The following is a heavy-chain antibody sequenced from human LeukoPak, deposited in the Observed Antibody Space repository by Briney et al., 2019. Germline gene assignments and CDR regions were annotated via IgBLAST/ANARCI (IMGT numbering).Heavy chain of an antibody. Sequence: HPGGSLRLSCAASGFTFSSYAMIWVRQAPGKGLEWVSAISGSGGSTYYADSVKGRFTISRDNSKNTLYLQMNSLRAEDTAVYYCAKNGADYYDSSGYWDYWGQGTLVTVSS. CDR1: GFTFSSYA. D-gene: IGHD3-22*01. J-gene: IGHJ4*02. V-gene: IGHV3-23*01. CDR2: ISGSGGST. CDR3: AKNGADYYDSSGYWDY.